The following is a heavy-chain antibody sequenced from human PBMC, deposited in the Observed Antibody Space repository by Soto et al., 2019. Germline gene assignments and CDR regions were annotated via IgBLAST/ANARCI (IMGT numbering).Heavy chain of an antibody. CDR3: AKGLLAIVGTTLPRDAFNI. V-gene: IGHV3-30*18. Sequence: AESGGGVVQPGRSLRLSCAASGFSFTTYVMHWVRQAPGKGLEWVAVISHDGSYKYYGDAVKGRFTISRDTSKNAVYLEMNSLRPEDTAVYYCAKGLLAIVGTTLPRDAFNIWGQGTMVTVSS. D-gene: IGHD1-26*01. J-gene: IGHJ3*02. CDR1: GFSFTTYV. CDR2: ISHDGSYK.